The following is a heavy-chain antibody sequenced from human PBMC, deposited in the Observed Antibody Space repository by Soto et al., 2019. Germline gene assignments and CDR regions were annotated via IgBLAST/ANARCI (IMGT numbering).Heavy chain of an antibody. CDR1: GFTFSSYS. D-gene: IGHD3-16*02. Sequence: EVQLVESGGGLVQPGGSLRLSCAASGFTFSSYSMNWVRQAPGKGLEWVSYISSSSSTIYYADSVKGRFTISRDNAKNSLYLQMNSLRDEDTAVYYCAGASYVWGSYRFWGQGTLVTVSS. CDR2: ISSSSSTI. V-gene: IGHV3-48*02. CDR3: AGASYVWGSYRF. J-gene: IGHJ4*02.